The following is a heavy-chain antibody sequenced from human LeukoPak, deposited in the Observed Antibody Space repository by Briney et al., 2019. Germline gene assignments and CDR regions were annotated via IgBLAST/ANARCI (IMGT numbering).Heavy chain of an antibody. J-gene: IGHJ5*02. Sequence: GGSLRLSCAAPGFPFSSYSMNWVRQAPGKGLECVSYISSSSSYIYYADSVKGRFTISRDNAKNSLYLQMNSLRAEDTAVYYCARDPNRQAYYDFWSGYSNWFDPWGQGTLVTVSS. V-gene: IGHV3-21*01. CDR2: ISSSSSYI. CDR3: ARDPNRQAYYDFWSGYSNWFDP. CDR1: GFPFSSYS. D-gene: IGHD3-3*01.